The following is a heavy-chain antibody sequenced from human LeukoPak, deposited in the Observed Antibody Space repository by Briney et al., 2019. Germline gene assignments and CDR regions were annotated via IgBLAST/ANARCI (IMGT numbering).Heavy chain of an antibody. Sequence: ASVKVSCKASGYTFTSYDINWVRQATGQGLEWMGWVNPNSGNTGYAQKFQGRVTMTRNTPISTAYMELSSLRSEDTAVYYCARGVRGFRSEAFYYYMDVWGKGTTVTVSS. CDR3: ARGVRGFRSEAFYYYMDV. D-gene: IGHD3-10*01. CDR1: GYTFTSYD. CDR2: VNPNSGNT. J-gene: IGHJ6*03. V-gene: IGHV1-8*01.